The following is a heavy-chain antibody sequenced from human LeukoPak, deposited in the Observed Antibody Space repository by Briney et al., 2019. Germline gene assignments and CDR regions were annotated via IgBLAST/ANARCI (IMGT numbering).Heavy chain of an antibody. Sequence: GGSLRLSCAASGFTFSSYSMNWVRQAPGKGLEWVSYISSSSSSINYADSVKGRFTISRDNAKNSLYLQMNSLRAEDTAVYFCARENGQQLVLGHFDYWGQGTLVTVSS. V-gene: IGHV3-21*01. CDR2: ISSSSSSI. D-gene: IGHD6-13*01. CDR1: GFTFSSYS. J-gene: IGHJ4*02. CDR3: ARENGQQLVLGHFDY.